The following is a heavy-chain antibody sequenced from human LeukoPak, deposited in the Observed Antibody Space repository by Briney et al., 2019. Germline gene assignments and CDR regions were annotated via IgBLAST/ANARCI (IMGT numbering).Heavy chain of an antibody. CDR1: GYTFTSFD. CDR3: ATGVSRWDYFDT. V-gene: IGHV1-8*01. CDR2: MNPNNSDT. J-gene: IGHJ4*02. D-gene: IGHD5-24*01. Sequence: GASVKVSCKASGYTFTSFDVNWVRQAPGRGPEWMGWMNPNNSDTGFAQNVQGRLTLTRDTSISTAYMELSSLRSEDTAVYYCATGVSRWDYFDTWGQGTLVTVSS.